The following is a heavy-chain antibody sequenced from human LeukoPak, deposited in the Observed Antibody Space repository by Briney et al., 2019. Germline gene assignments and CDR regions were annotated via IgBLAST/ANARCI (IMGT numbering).Heavy chain of an antibody. CDR1: GVSISSHY. Sequence: PSETLSLTCTVSGVSISSHYWSWLRQPPGKGLEGIGYIYYSGSTNYNPSLKSRVTISVDTSKNQFSLKLSSVTAEDTAVYHCARGDTGYYYYYMDVWGKGTTVTVSS. CDR2: IYYSGST. V-gene: IGHV4-59*11. J-gene: IGHJ6*03. CDR3: ARGDTGYYYYYMDV.